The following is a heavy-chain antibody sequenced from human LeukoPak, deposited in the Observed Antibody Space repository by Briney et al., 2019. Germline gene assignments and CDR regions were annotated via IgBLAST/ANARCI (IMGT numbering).Heavy chain of an antibody. J-gene: IGHJ1*01. CDR1: GGSFSGYY. D-gene: IGHD6-13*01. CDR3: ARWAAAGTVYFQH. Sequence: SETLFLTCAVYGGSFSGYYWSWIRQPPGKGLEWIGEINHSGSTNYNPSLKSRVTISVDTSKNQFSLKLSSVTAADTAVYYCARWAAAGTVYFQHWGQGTLVTVSS. V-gene: IGHV4-34*01. CDR2: INHSGST.